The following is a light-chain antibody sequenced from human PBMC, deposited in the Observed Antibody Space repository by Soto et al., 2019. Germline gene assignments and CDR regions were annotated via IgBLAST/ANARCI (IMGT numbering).Light chain of an antibody. V-gene: IGLV2-23*01. CDR1: SSYVGSYTF. Sequence: QSSLTHPASVSGSPGQSITISCTGTSSYVGSYTFVSWFQQHPGKAPKLMIYEGSKRPPGVSNRYSGSKSGNTAFLTSSGIQAEDEADYYCCSYAGSSTCCYDLGPGTKVNV. CDR3: CSYAGSSTCCYD. CDR2: EGS. J-gene: IGLJ1*01.